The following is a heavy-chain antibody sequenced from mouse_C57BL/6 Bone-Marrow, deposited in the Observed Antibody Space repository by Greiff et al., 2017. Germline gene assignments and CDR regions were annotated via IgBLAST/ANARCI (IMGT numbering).Heavy chain of an antibody. D-gene: IGHD1-1*01. CDR2: IYPRDGST. Sequence: QVQLQQSDAELVKPGASVKISCKASGYTFTDHTIHWMKQRPEQGLEWIGYIYPRDGSTKYNEKFKGKATLTADKSSSTAYMQLNSLTSEDSAVYVYARHYYYGSRYFDYWGQGTTLTVSS. CDR3: ARHYYYGSRYFDY. CDR1: GYTFTDHT. V-gene: IGHV1-78*01. J-gene: IGHJ2*01.